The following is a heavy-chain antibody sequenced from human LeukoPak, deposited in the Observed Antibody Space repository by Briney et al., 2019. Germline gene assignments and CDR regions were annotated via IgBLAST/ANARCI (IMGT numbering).Heavy chain of an antibody. J-gene: IGHJ4*02. D-gene: IGHD1-20*01. Sequence: PSETLSLTCTVSGDSISSSYWNWIRQTPGKGLEWIGYISASGNTNYNPSLKSRIIISVDMSKNQFSLKLSSVTAADTAVYCCARLIPGTTGLRKNYFDYWGQGTLVTVSS. CDR3: ARLIPGTTGLRKNYFDY. CDR1: GDSISSSY. V-gene: IGHV4-4*09. CDR2: ISASGNT.